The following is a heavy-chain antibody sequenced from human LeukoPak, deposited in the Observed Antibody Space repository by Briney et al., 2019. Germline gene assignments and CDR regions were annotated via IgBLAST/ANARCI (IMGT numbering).Heavy chain of an antibody. D-gene: IGHD3-9*01. CDR1: GFTFSSYG. V-gene: IGHV3-30*02. CDR3: AKSDILTGYFLDY. CDR2: IRYDGSNK. Sequence: GGSLRLSCAASGFTFSSYGMHWVRQAPGKGLEWVAFIRYDGSNKYYADSVKGRSTISGDNSKNTLYLQMNSLRAEDTAVYYCAKSDILTGYFLDYWGQGTLVTVSS. J-gene: IGHJ4*02.